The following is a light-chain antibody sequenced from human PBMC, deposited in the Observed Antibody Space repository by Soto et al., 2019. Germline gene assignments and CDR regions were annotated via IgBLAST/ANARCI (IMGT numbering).Light chain of an antibody. V-gene: IGKV1-39*01. CDR3: HQTYNVPTWM. J-gene: IGKJ1*01. Sequence: DNQMTQSPSSLSASVGDSVTITCRASQYISRQLNWYQHKQGKAPKLLIYAASTLVSGVPSRFSGSGSGTDFTLTISSLQPEDIATYYCHQTYNVPTWMFGEGTKVEIK. CDR2: AAS. CDR1: QYISRQ.